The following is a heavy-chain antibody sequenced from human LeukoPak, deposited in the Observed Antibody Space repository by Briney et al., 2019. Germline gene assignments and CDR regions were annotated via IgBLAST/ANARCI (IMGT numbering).Heavy chain of an antibody. V-gene: IGHV4-39*07. CDR1: GGSISSSSYY. D-gene: IGHD1-26*01. CDR3: ASGAFPFDP. CDR2: IYYSGST. J-gene: IGHJ5*02. Sequence: SETLSLTCTVSGGSISSSSYYWGWIRQPPGKGLEWIGSIYYSGSTYYNPSLKSRVTISVDTSKNQFSLKLSSVTAADTAVYYCASGAFPFDPWGQGTLVTVSS.